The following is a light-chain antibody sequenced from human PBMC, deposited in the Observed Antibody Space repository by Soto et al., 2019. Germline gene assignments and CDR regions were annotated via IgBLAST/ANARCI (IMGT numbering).Light chain of an antibody. CDR1: SSDIGGYNF. J-gene: IGLJ3*02. V-gene: IGLV2-14*03. Sequence: QSALTQPASVSGSPGQSITISCTGNSSDIGGYNFVSWYQQHPGKAPKLMIYVVTDRPSGVSSRFSGSKSGNTASLTISGLQAEDEADYYCSSYTRSNTRVFGGGTKLTVL. CDR2: VVT. CDR3: SSYTRSNTRV.